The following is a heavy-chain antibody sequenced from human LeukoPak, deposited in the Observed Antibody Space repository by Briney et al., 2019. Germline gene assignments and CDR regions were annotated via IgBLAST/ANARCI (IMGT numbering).Heavy chain of an antibody. CDR1: GGSFSGYY. V-gene: IGHV4-34*01. CDR2: INHSGST. J-gene: IGHJ4*02. D-gene: IGHD3-22*01. CDR3: ARSGATYDSSGYYSWYFDY. Sequence: SETLSLTCAVYGGSFSGYYWSWIRQPPGKGLEWIGEINHSGSTNYNPSLKSRVTISVDTSKNQISLKLSSVTAADTAVYYCARSGATYDSSGYYSWYFDYWGQGTLVTVSS.